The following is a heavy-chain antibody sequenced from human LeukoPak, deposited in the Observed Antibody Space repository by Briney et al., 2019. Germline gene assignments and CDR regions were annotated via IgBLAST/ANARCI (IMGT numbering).Heavy chain of an antibody. J-gene: IGHJ4*02. CDR3: AKFPLGFGELSTGY. V-gene: IGHV3-23*01. Sequence: GGSLRLSCAASGFTFSSYAMSWVRQAPGKGLEWVSAISGSGGSTYYADSVKGRFTISRDNSKNTLYLQMNSLRAEDTAVYYCAKFPLGFGELSTGYWGQGTLVTVSS. CDR1: GFTFSSYA. CDR2: ISGSGGST. D-gene: IGHD3-10*01.